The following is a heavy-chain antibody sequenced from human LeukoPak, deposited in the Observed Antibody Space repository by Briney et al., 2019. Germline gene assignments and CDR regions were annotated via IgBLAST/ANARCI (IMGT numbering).Heavy chain of an antibody. CDR2: INHSGGT. Sequence: SETLSLTCAVSGGSFSGYYWSGSRQPPGKGLEWIGGINHSGGTNNNPSPKSRVSISVEASKNQFSLKLRSVTAAATAVYYCARGRTGYYYGSGHIYYYGLDVWGHGTTVTVSS. J-gene: IGHJ6*02. CDR1: GGSFSGYY. D-gene: IGHD3-10*01. CDR3: ARGRTGYYYGSGHIYYYGLDV. V-gene: IGHV4-34*01.